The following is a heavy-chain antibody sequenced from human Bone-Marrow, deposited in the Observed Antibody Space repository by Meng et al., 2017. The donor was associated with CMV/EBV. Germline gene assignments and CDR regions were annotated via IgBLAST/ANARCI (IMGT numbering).Heavy chain of an antibody. CDR1: GGSFSGYY. CDR2: INHSGST. V-gene: IGHV4-34*01. J-gene: IGHJ6*02. Sequence: SETLSLTCAVYGGSFSGYYWSWVRQPPGKGLEWIGEINHSGSTNYNPSLKSRVTISVDTSKNQFSLKLSSVTAADTAVYYCARGGGIVPAAIQDYYYYYGMDVWGQGTTVTGSS. CDR3: ARGGGIVPAAIQDYYYYYGMDV. D-gene: IGHD2-2*02.